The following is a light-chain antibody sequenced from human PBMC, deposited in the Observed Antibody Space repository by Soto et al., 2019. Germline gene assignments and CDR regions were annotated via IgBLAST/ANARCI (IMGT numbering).Light chain of an antibody. Sequence: IQITKSPATGSGSVRDIGWSSLRASHYISMWLAWYQQRPGKAPSLLIYETSSLEDGVPSRFTGSGSGTEFSLTITSLQTEDFASYYCQQYKDYWTFGQGTKVDIK. CDR3: QQYKDYWT. CDR2: ETS. CDR1: HYISMW. J-gene: IGKJ1*01. V-gene: IGKV1-5*03.